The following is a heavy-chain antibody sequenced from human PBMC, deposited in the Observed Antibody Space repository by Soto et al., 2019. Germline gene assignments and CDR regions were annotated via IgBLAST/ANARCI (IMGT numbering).Heavy chain of an antibody. D-gene: IGHD2-21*01. Sequence: ASVKVSCKASGYTFTGYYVHWVREAPGQGLEWMGWINPETGGTSYAQKFQGRVALSRDTSINTAYLELSSLRFDDAAVYFCARERFQVISDGMDVWGQGTTVTVSS. J-gene: IGHJ6*02. CDR3: ARERFQVISDGMDV. CDR1: GYTFTGYY. CDR2: INPETGGT. V-gene: IGHV1-2*02.